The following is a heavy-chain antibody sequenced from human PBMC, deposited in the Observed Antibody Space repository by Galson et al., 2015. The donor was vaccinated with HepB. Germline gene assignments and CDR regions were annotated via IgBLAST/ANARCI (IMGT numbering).Heavy chain of an antibody. CDR1: GDSISSYY. J-gene: IGHJ4*02. CDR3: ARGIAVSGTLSLASYYFDS. CDR2: NYHSGST. D-gene: IGHD6-19*01. V-gene: IGHV4-59*08. Sequence: ETLSLTCTVSGDSISSYYWSWIRQPPGKGLEWIGYNYHSGSTSYNPSLKSRVTISVDTSKNQFSLKLNSVTAADTAVYYCARGIAVSGTLSLASYYFDSWGQGTLVTVSS.